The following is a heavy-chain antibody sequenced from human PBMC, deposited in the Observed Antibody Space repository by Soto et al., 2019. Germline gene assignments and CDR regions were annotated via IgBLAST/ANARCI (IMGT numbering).Heavy chain of an antibody. V-gene: IGHV3-23*01. CDR3: GGAEARPQGYYLDS. CDR1: GFTFSSYA. CDR2: ISGSGGST. J-gene: IGHJ4*02. D-gene: IGHD6-13*01. Sequence: GGSLRLSCAASGFTFSSYAMSWVRQAPGKGLEWVSAISGSGGSTYYADSVKGRFTISRDNSKNTLYLQMNSLRAEDTAVYYCGGAEARPQGYYLDSWGKGTLVPVSS.